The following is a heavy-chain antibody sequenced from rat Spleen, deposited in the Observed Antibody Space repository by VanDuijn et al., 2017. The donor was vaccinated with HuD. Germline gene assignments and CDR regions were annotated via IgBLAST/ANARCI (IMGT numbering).Heavy chain of an antibody. CDR2: ITNASGGT. J-gene: IGHJ4*01. Sequence: EVQLVESGGGLVHPGRSLKLSCVTSGFTFNYYWMTWIRQAPGKGLEWVASITNASGGTHYPDSVTGRFTISRDVAKSTLYLQMNSLTSEDTANYYCPTDAYYDGTYYSVYVMDAWGQGASVTVSS. V-gene: IGHV5-31*01. CDR1: GFTFNYYW. CDR3: PTDAYYDGTYYSVYVMDA. D-gene: IGHD1-12*02.